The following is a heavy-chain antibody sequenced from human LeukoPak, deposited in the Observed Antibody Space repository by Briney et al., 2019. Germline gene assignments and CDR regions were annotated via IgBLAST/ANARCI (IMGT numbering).Heavy chain of an antibody. J-gene: IGHJ5*02. D-gene: IGHD5-12*01. CDR3: ARDGSGYDS. CDR1: GFTFRSYE. Sequence: GGSLRLSCAASGFTFRSYEMNWVRQAPGQGLEWVSYISSSGSTIYYADSVKGRFTISRDNAKNSLYLQRNSLRAEDTAVYYCARDGSGYDSWGQGTLVTVSS. CDR2: ISSSGSTI. V-gene: IGHV3-48*03.